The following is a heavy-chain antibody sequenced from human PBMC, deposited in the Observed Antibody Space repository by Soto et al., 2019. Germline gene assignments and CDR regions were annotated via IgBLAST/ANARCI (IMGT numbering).Heavy chain of an antibody. CDR2: IYYSGST. CDR3: ARVAPAEYYFDY. CDR1: GGSISSGDYY. J-gene: IGHJ4*02. V-gene: IGHV4-30-4*01. Sequence: QVQLQESGPGLVKPSQTLSLPCTVSGGSISSGDYYWSWLRQPPGKGLEWIGYIYYSGSTYYNPSLKSRVTISVDTAKNQCSLKLSSVTAADTAVYYCARVAPAEYYFDYWGQGTLVTVSS.